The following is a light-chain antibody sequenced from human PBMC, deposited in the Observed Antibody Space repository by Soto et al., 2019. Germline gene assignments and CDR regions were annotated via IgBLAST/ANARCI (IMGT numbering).Light chain of an antibody. Sequence: QSALTQPPSASESPGQSVTISCTGTSSDVGGYNYVSWYQQHPGKAPKLMIYEVSKRPSGVPDRFSGSKSGNTASLTVSGLQAEDEADYYCSSYAGSNNVFGTGTELTVL. CDR3: SSYAGSNNV. CDR2: EVS. CDR1: SSDVGGYNY. V-gene: IGLV2-8*01. J-gene: IGLJ1*01.